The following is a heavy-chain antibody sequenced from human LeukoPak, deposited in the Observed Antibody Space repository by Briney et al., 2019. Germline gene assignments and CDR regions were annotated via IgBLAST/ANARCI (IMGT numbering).Heavy chain of an antibody. Sequence: PSESLSLTCTVSGGSISSGSYYWSWIRQPAGKGLEWIGRIYTSGSTNYNPSLKSRVTISADTSKNQFSLKLSSVTAADTAVYYCARVIDVAAAGYFDSWGQGTQVTVST. CDR3: ARVIDVAAAGYFDS. CDR1: GGSISSGSYY. CDR2: IYTSGST. D-gene: IGHD6-13*01. V-gene: IGHV4-61*02. J-gene: IGHJ4*02.